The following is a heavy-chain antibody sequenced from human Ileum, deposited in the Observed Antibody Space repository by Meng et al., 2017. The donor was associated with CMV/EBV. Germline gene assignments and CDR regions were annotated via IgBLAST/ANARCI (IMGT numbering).Heavy chain of an antibody. CDR2: ISHDGSNN. CDR1: GCTLSRYA. V-gene: IGHV3-30-3*01. Sequence: RSMGLSCVVSGCTLSRYAMHWVRQAPGKGLEGVAAISHDGSNNYHADSVKGRFTISRDMSTDTLYLQMNSLRVEDTAIYYCASVADYWGQGTLVTVSS. D-gene: IGHD2-21*01. J-gene: IGHJ4*02. CDR3: ASVADY.